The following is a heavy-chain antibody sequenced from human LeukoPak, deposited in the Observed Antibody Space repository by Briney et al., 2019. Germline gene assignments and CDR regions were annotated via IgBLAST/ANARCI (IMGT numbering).Heavy chain of an antibody. CDR2: INHSGST. CDR1: GGSFSGYY. CDR3: ARRADITTFGVVIIRPAFVI. V-gene: IGHV4-34*01. J-gene: IGHJ3*02. Sequence: SETLSLTCAVYGGSFSGYYWSWIRQPPGKGLEWIGEINHSGSTNYNPSLKGRVTISVDTSKNQFPLKLSSVTAADTAVYYCARRADITTFGVVIIRPAFVIWGQGTMVTVSS. D-gene: IGHD3-3*01.